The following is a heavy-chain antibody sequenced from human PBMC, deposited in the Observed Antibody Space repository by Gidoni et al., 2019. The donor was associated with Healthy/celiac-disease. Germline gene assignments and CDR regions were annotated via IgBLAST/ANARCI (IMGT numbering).Heavy chain of an antibody. CDR1: GYTFTGSY. D-gene: IGHD3-3*01. V-gene: IGHV1-2*02. CDR2: INPNSGGT. Sequence: QVQLVQSGAAVKKPGASVKVSCQASGYTFTGSYMHWVRQAPGQGLEWMGWINPNSGGTNYAQKCQGRVTMTRDTSISTAYMELSRLRSDDTAVYYCARDFGWLLSEALNGMDVWGQGTTVTVSS. J-gene: IGHJ6*02. CDR3: ARDFGWLLSEALNGMDV.